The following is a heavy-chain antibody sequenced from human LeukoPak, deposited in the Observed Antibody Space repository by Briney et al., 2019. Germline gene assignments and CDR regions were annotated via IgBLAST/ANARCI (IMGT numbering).Heavy chain of an antibody. V-gene: IGHV1-18*04. CDR3: ARVNGYDSYNWFDP. Sequence: ASVKVSCKASGYTFTSYGISWVRHAPGQGLEWMGWISAYNGNTNYAQKLQGRVTMTTDTSTSTAYMELRSLRSDDTAVYYCARVNGYDSYNWFDPWGQGTLVTVSS. CDR2: ISAYNGNT. J-gene: IGHJ5*02. CDR1: GYTFTSYG. D-gene: IGHD5-12*01.